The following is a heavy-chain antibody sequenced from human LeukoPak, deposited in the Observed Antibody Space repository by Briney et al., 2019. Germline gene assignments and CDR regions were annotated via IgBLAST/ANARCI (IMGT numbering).Heavy chain of an antibody. J-gene: IGHJ4*02. CDR3: ARVRQPRVSDY. CDR2: FSIFGSTL. CDR1: GFTFSNYE. D-gene: IGHD3-3*01. Sequence: GXSLRLSCAASGFTFSNYEMNWVSQAPGKGGEWVSSFSIFGSTLYYASSVKGRFTISRDNPKTSLYLQMNSLRAEDSAVYYCARVRQPRVSDYWGQGTLVTVSS. V-gene: IGHV3-48*03.